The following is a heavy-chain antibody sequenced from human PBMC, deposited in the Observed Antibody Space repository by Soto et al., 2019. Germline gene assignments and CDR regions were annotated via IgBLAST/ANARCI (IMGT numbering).Heavy chain of an antibody. CDR1: GFTFSNAW. D-gene: IGHD5-12*01. CDR2: IKSKTDGGTT. V-gene: IGHV3-15*01. CDR3: TTDVDIVATIDPYNLDY. J-gene: IGHJ4*02. Sequence: GESLKISCAASGFTFSNAWMSWVRQAPGKGLEWVGRIKSKTDGGTTDYAAPVKGRFTISRDDSKNTLYLQMNSLKTEDTAVYYCTTDVDIVATIDPYNLDYWGQGTLVTVST.